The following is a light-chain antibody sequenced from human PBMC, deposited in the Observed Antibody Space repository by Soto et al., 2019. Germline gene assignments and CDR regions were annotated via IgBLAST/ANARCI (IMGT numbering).Light chain of an antibody. Sequence: EIVSTKYPGTLSLSPGERVTLSCWASQSVHTSCLAWYQQKPGQAPRLLIYGASSRATGIPDRFSGSGSGTDFTLTINRLEPEDFAVYYCQQYGSSPPLTFGGGTKVEIK. J-gene: IGKJ4*01. V-gene: IGKV3-20*01. CDR1: QSVHTSC. CDR3: QQYGSSPPLT. CDR2: GAS.